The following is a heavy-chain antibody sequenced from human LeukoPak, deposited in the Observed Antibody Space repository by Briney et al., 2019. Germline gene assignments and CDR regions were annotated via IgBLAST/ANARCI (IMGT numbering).Heavy chain of an antibody. J-gene: IGHJ2*01. CDR3: ARLKSELWFGRHGYFDL. CDR2: ISSSGNYI. CDR1: GFTFTSYS. V-gene: IGHV3-21*01. D-gene: IGHD3-10*01. Sequence: GGSLRLSCAASGFTFTSYSMNWVRQAPGKGLEWVSSISSSGNYIHYADSVKGRFTISRDNARNSLYLQMNSLRAEDTAVYYCARLKSELWFGRHGYFDLWGRGTLVTVSS.